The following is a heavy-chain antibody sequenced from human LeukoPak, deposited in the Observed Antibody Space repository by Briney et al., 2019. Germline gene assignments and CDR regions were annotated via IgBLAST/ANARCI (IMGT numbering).Heavy chain of an antibody. D-gene: IGHD3-9*01. Sequence: KPSETLSLTCTVSGYSISSGYYWDWIRQPPGKGLEWIGSIYHSGSTYYNPSLKSRVTISVDTSKNQFSLKLSSVTAADTAVYYCARDPLLTGYIGVWGQGTLVTVSS. J-gene: IGHJ4*02. V-gene: IGHV4-38-2*02. CDR3: ARDPLLTGYIGV. CDR1: GYSISSGYY. CDR2: IYHSGST.